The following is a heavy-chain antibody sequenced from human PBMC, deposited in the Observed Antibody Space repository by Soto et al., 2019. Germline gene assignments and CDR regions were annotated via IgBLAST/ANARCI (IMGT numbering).Heavy chain of an antibody. CDR2: IYHSGST. Sequence: SDTLSLTCAVSGGSISSGGYSWSWIRQPPGKGLEWIGYIYHSGSTYYNPSLKSRVTISVDRSKNQFSLKLSSVTAADTAVYYCARVGSGAWFDPWGQGTLVTVSS. J-gene: IGHJ5*02. CDR1: GGSISSGGYS. V-gene: IGHV4-30-2*01. D-gene: IGHD3-10*01. CDR3: ARVGSGAWFDP.